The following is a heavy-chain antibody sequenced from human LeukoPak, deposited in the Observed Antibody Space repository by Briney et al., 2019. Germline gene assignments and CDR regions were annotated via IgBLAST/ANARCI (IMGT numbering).Heavy chain of an antibody. CDR1: GGSISSGDYY. CDR3: AIRGTTVTTLNWFDL. J-gene: IGHJ5*02. Sequence: PSETLSLTCTVSGGSISSGDYYWSWIRQPPGKGLEWTGYIYYSGSTYYKPSLKSRVTISVDTSKNQFSLKLSSVTAADTPVYYCAIRGTTVTTLNWFDLWGQGTLVTVSS. CDR2: IYYSGST. V-gene: IGHV4-30-4*08. D-gene: IGHD4-17*01.